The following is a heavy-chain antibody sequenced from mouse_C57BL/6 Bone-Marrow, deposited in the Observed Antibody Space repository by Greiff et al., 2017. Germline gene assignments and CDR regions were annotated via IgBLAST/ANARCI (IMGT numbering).Heavy chain of an antibody. CDR1: GYAFSSSW. CDR3: ARDYYGSSLFAY. V-gene: IGHV1-82*01. CDR2: IYPGDGDT. J-gene: IGHJ3*01. Sequence: QVQLQQSGPELVKPGASVKISCKASGYAFSSSWMNWVKQRPGKGLEWIGRIYPGDGDTNYNGKFKGKATLTADKSSSTAYMQLSSLTSEDSAVYFGARDYYGSSLFAYWGQGTLVTVSA. D-gene: IGHD1-1*01.